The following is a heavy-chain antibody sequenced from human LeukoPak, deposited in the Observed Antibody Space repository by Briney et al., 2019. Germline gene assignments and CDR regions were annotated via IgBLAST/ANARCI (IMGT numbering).Heavy chain of an antibody. D-gene: IGHD5-18*01. CDR3: AREYSYGYFDY. V-gene: IGHV3-30*03. CDR2: ISYDGGNK. J-gene: IGHJ4*02. CDR1: GFTFSNYD. Sequence: PGGSLRLSCAASGFTFSNYDMHWVRQAPGKGLEWVAAISYDGGNKYYSDSVKGRFTISRDNSKNTLNLQMNSLRAEDTAVYYCAREYSYGYFDYWGQGTLVTVSS.